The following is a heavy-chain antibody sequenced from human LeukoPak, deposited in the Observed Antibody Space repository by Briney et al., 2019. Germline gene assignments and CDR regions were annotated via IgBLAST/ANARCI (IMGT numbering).Heavy chain of an antibody. CDR1: GGSISRSNYY. CDR3: ARRLRGIDFWSGYYNGYFDY. D-gene: IGHD3-3*01. Sequence: PSETLSLTCTVSGGSISRSNYYWGWIRQPPGKGLEWIGSIYYSGSTYYNPSLKSRVTISVDTSKNQFSLKLSSVTAADTAVYYCARRLRGIDFWSGYYNGYFDYWGQGTLVTVSS. V-gene: IGHV4-39*01. J-gene: IGHJ4*02. CDR2: IYYSGST.